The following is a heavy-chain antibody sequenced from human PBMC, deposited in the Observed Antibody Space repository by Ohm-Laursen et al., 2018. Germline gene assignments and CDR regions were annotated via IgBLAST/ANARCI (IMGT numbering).Heavy chain of an antibody. V-gene: IGHV4-59*11. J-gene: IGHJ4*02. Sequence: TLSLTCTVSGAPISTHYWSWIRQPPGKGLEWIGYIYYSGSTNYNPSLKSRVTISVDTSKNQFSLKLSSVTAADTAVYYCAYSSSLYYFDYWGQGTLVTVSS. D-gene: IGHD6-13*01. CDR2: IYYSGST. CDR1: GAPISTHY. CDR3: AYSSSLYYFDY.